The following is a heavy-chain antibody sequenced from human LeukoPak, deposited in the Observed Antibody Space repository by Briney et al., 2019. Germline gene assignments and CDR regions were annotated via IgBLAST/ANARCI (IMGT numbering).Heavy chain of an antibody. J-gene: IGHJ4*02. D-gene: IGHD3-22*01. CDR2: MSGSSGST. Sequence: GGSLRLSCAASGFTFSSYAMSWVRQAPGKGLEWVSAMSGSSGSTHYADSVKGRFTISRDNSKNTLYLQMNSLRAEDTAVYYCAKDAGPAPGPSYYYDSSGYYYADYWGQGTLVTVSS. CDR1: GFTFSSYA. V-gene: IGHV3-23*01. CDR3: AKDAGPAPGPSYYYDSSGYYYADY.